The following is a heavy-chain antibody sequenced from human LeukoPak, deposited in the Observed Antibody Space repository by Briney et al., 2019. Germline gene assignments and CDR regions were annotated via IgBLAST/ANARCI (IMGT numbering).Heavy chain of an antibody. CDR1: GFTFISSW. V-gene: IGHV3-7*01. Sequence: GGSLRLSCAASGFTFISSWMSWVCQAPGKGLEWVANIKKDGSEKYYVDSVKGRFTISRDNAKTSLYLQMNSLRAEDTAVYYCARDLSGVTGYAYGRGIDYWGQGTLVTVSS. CDR2: IKKDGSEK. CDR3: ARDLSGVTGYAYGRGIDY. J-gene: IGHJ4*02. D-gene: IGHD5-18*01.